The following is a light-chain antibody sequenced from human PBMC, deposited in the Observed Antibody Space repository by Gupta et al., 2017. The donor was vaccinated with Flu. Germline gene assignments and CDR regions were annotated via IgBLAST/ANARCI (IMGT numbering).Light chain of an antibody. J-gene: IGLJ2*01. Sequence: GGNNIGSKSVHWYQQKPGQAPVLVVYDDSDRPXGIPERFSGSNSGNTATLTISRVEAGDEADYYCQVWDSSSDHVVFGGGTKLTVL. CDR1: NIGSKS. CDR2: DDS. CDR3: QVWDSSSDHVV. V-gene: IGLV3-21*02.